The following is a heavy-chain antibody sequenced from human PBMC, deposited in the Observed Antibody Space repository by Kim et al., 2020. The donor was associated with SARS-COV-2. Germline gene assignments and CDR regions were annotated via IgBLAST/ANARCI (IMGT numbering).Heavy chain of an antibody. D-gene: IGHD3-16*01. J-gene: IGHJ4*02. V-gene: IGHV1-69*06. Sequence: SVKVSCKASGGTFSSYAISWVRQAPGQGLEWMGGIIPIFGTANYAQKFQGRVTITADKSTSTAYMELSSLRSEDTAVYYCARRVGGGYYFDYWGQGTLVTVSS. CDR2: IIPIFGTA. CDR3: ARRVGGGYYFDY. CDR1: GGTFSSYA.